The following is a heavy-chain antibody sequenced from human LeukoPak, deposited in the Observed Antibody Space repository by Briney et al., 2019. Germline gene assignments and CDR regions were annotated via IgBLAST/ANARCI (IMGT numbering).Heavy chain of an antibody. CDR1: GYTFTSYY. V-gene: IGHV1-46*01. CDR2: ISPTGGTT. J-gene: IGHJ4*02. Sequence: GASVKVSCKASGYTFTSYYMHWVRQAPGQGLEWMGIISPTGGTTTYAQKFQGRVTMTRDMSTSTVYMEVSSLRSEDTAVYYCARDATGGLQLDYWGQGTLVTVSS. CDR3: ARDATGGLQLDY. D-gene: IGHD1-14*01.